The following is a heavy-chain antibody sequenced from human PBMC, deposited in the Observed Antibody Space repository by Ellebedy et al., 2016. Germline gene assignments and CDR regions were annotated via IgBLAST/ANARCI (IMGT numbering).Heavy chain of an antibody. CDR1: GFTFSRYE. J-gene: IGHJ6*02. D-gene: IGHD3-10*01. CDR2: ISDDGINK. CDR3: AKVRSPDLYNNNDGMDV. V-gene: IGHV3-30*18. Sequence: GGSLRLSXAASGFTFSRYEIHWVRQAPGKGLDWVATISDDGINKYYTDSVKGRFTISRDNSKNRVYLQMNSLRVEDTAVYYCAKVRSPDLYNNNDGMDVWGQGTTVTVSS.